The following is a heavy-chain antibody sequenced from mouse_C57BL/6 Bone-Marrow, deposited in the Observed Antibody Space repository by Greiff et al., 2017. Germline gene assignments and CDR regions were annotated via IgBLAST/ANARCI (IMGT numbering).Heavy chain of an antibody. V-gene: IGHV1-26*01. CDR3: ARDYYDSSWYFDY. Sequence: EVQLQQSGPELVKPGASVKISCKASGYTFTDYYMNWVKQSHGKSLEWIGDINPNNGGTSYNQKLKGKATLTVDKSSNTAYMELRSLTSEDSAVYYCARDYYDSSWYFDYWGQGTILTVSS. D-gene: IGHD1-1*01. CDR2: INPNNGGT. CDR1: GYTFTDYY. J-gene: IGHJ2*01.